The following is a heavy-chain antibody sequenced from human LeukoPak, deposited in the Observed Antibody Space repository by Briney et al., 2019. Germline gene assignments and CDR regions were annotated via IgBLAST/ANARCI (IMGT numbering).Heavy chain of an antibody. J-gene: IGHJ4*02. CDR3: ATYYDYIWGSYRQPNTAFDY. CDR1: GYTFTSYG. V-gene: IGHV1-18*01. D-gene: IGHD3-16*02. Sequence: GASVKVSCKASGYTFTSYGISWVRQAPGQGLEWMGWISAYNGNTNYAQKLQGRVTMTTDTSTSTAYMELRSLRSDDTAVYYCATYYDYIWGSYRQPNTAFDYCGQGTLVTVSS. CDR2: ISAYNGNT.